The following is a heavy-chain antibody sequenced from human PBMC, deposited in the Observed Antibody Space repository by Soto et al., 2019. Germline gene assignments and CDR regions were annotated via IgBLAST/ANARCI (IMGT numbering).Heavy chain of an antibody. V-gene: IGHV1-3*01. Sequence: ASVKVSCKTSGYTFTSYAMHWVRQAPGQRLEWMGWINAGNGNTKYSQKYQGRVTITRDTSASTAYKELSSLRSEDTAVYFCARVSRSSGATGSWGQGTLVTVSS. J-gene: IGHJ4*02. D-gene: IGHD1-26*01. CDR1: GYTFTSYA. CDR2: INAGNGNT. CDR3: ARVSRSSGATGS.